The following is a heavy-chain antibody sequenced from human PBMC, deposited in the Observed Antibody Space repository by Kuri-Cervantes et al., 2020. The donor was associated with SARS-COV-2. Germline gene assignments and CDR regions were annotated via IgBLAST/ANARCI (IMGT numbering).Heavy chain of an antibody. Sequence: GSLRLSCTVSGGSISRHYWSWIRQPPGKGLEWIGSIYYSGSTYYNPSLKSRVTISVDTSKNQFSLKLSSVTAADTAMYYCARRFWSGYYYWFDPWGQGILVTVSS. V-gene: IGHV4-59*05. J-gene: IGHJ5*02. CDR3: ARRFWSGYYYWFDP. D-gene: IGHD3-3*01. CDR1: GGSISRHY. CDR2: IYYSGST.